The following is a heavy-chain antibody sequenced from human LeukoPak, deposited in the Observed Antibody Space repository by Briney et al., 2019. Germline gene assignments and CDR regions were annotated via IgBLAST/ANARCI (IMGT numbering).Heavy chain of an antibody. Sequence: GGSLRLSCAASGFTVSSNSMSWVRQAPGKGLEWVAVISYDGSNKYYADSVKGRFTISRDNSKNTLYLQMNSLRAEDTAVYYCAREGRDCTNGVCQNYYFDYWGQGTLVTVSS. CDR1: GFTVSSNS. D-gene: IGHD2-8*01. V-gene: IGHV3-30*04. J-gene: IGHJ4*02. CDR3: AREGRDCTNGVCQNYYFDY. CDR2: ISYDGSNK.